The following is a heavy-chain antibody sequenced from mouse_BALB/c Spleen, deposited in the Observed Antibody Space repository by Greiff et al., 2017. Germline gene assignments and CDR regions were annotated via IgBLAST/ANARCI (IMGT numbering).Heavy chain of an antibody. D-gene: IGHD1-1*01. CDR2: SRNKANDYTT. CDR3: AREYYYGSSYYFDY. V-gene: IGHV7-1*02. CDR1: GFTFSDFY. Sequence: EVQGVESGGGLVQPGGSLRLSCATSGFTFSDFYMEWVRQPPGKRLEWIAASRNKANDYTTEYSASVKGRFIVSRDTSQSILYLQMNALRAEDTAIYYCAREYYYGSSYYFDYWGQGTTLTVSS. J-gene: IGHJ2*01.